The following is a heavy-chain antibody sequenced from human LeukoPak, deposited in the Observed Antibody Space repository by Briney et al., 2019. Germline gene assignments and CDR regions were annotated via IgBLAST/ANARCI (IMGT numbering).Heavy chain of an antibody. D-gene: IGHD2-15*01. CDR3: ATGDVVVVAASIDY. J-gene: IGHJ4*02. CDR1: VYTFTGYY. V-gene: IGHV1-2*02. Sequence: ASVKVSCKASVYTFTGYYMHWVRQAPGQGREWMGWINPNSGGTNYVQKFHGRVTMTRDTSISTAYIALSRLRSDDTAVYYCATGDVVVVAASIDYWAREPWSPSPQ. CDR2: INPNSGGT.